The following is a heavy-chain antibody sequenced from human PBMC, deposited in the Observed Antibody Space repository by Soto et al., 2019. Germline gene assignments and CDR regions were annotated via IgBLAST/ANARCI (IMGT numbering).Heavy chain of an antibody. CDR1: GGTMSSYY. CDR2: IYSSGST. J-gene: IGHJ6*02. CDR3: ARVKTVDYYGMGV. V-gene: IGHV4-4*07. Sequence: SETLSLTCTVSGGTMSSYYWSWIRQPAGKGLEWIGRIYSSGSTDYNPSLKSRVTMSIDTSKNQFSLKLSSVTAADTAVYFCARVKTVDYYGMGVWGQGTTVT.